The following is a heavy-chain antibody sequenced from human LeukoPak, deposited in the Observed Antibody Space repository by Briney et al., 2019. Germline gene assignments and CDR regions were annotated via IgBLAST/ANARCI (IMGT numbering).Heavy chain of an antibody. CDR1: GDTFTSYG. CDR3: ARDSQWLVAGFGYYYYYMDV. J-gene: IGHJ6*03. Sequence: ASLKGSCKASGDTFTSYGISGVRQAPGQGLEWRGWISAYNGNTNYAQKLQGRVTMTTDTSTSAAYIELRRLRSDDTAVYYSARDSQWLVAGFGYYYYYMDVWGKGTTVTVSS. D-gene: IGHD6-19*01. V-gene: IGHV1-18*01. CDR2: ISAYNGNT.